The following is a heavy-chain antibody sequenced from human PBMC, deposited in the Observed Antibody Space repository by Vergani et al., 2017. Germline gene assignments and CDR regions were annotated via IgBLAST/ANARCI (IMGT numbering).Heavy chain of an antibody. V-gene: IGHV4-61*02. CDR1: GGSISSGSYY. CDR3: ARDAHLPGMESWFDP. CDR2: IYTSGST. D-gene: IGHD3-3*01. J-gene: IGHJ5*02. Sequence: QVQLQESGPGLVKPSQTLSLTCTVSGGSISSGSYYWSWIRQPAGKGLEWIGRIYTSGSTNYNPSLKSRVTMSVDTSKNQFSLKLSSVTAADTAVYYCARDAHLPGMESWFDPWGQGTLVTVSS.